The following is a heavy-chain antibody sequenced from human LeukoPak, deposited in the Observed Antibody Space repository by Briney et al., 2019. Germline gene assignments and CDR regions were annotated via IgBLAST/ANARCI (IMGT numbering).Heavy chain of an antibody. V-gene: IGHV3-21*01. D-gene: IGHD6-19*01. CDR3: AREIRGIAVASDY. Sequence: GGSLRLSCAASGFTFSSYSMNWVRQAPGKGLEWVSSISSSSYIYYADSVKGRFTISRDNAKNSLYPQMNSLRAEDTAVYYCAREIRGIAVASDYWGQGTLVTVSS. J-gene: IGHJ4*02. CDR1: GFTFSSYS. CDR2: ISSSSYI.